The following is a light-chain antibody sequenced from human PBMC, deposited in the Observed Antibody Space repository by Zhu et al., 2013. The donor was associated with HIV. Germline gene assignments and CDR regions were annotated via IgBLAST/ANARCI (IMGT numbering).Light chain of an antibody. CDR2: EVS. V-gene: IGLV2-14*01. CDR1: SSDIGGYNY. CDR3: SSYTNSGTVVL. Sequence: QSALTQPASVSGSPGQSVTISCTGTSSDIGGYNYVSWYQQHPGKAPRLLIFEVSNRPSGVSNRFSGSKSGNTASLTISGLQAEDEADYYCSSYTNSGTVVLFGGGTKLTVL. J-gene: IGLJ2*01.